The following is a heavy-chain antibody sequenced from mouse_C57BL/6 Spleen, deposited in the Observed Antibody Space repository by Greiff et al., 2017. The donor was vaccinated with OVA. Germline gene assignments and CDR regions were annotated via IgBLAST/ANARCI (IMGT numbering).Heavy chain of an antibody. D-gene: IGHD2-3*01. CDR3: AVVTIYAGYYDYAMDY. CDR2: ISNGGGST. CDR1: GFTFSDYY. J-gene: IGHJ4*01. V-gene: IGHV5-12*01. Sequence: EVKLQESGGGLVQPGGSLKLSCAASGFTFSDYYMYWVRQTPEKRLEWVAYISNGGGSTYYPDTVKGRFTISRDNAKNTLYLQMSPLKSEDTSMSYCAVVTIYAGYYDYAMDYWGQGTSVTVSS.